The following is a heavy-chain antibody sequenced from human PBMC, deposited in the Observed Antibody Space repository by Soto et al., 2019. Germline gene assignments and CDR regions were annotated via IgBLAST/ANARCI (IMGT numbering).Heavy chain of an antibody. D-gene: IGHD2-15*01. J-gene: IGHJ6*03. V-gene: IGHV1-8*01. Sequence: QAQLVQSGAEVQTPGASVKVSCEASGYTFTSYDIHWVRQATGQGREWMGCVNPNSGNTGYAQKLQVRVSMTRNTSTRTFYMELRSLRSGVTAAYYCARGGAGSRVAFLNYYKDVWGQGTTVTVSS. CDR3: ARGGAGSRVAFLNYYKDV. CDR1: GYTFTSYD. CDR2: VNPNSGNT.